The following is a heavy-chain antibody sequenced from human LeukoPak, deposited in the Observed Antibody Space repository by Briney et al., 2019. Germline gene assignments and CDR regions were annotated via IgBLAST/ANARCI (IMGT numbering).Heavy chain of an antibody. D-gene: IGHD4/OR15-4a*01. CDR1: GFTVYNNF. J-gene: IGHJ4*02. CDR2: IYGGSAT. Sequence: PGGSLRLSCEASGFTVYNNFVSWIRQAPGRGLEWVSVIYGGSATYYADSVKGRFTISRDTSKNIVSLQMNDLSADDTATYYCARDSANYHFAFWGQGTLVTVSS. CDR3: ARDSANYHFAF. V-gene: IGHV3-66*01.